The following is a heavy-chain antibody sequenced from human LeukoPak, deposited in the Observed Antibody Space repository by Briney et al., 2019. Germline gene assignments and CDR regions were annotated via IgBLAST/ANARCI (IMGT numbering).Heavy chain of an antibody. CDR1: GGSISTYH. CDR2: IYTSGST. CDR3: ARRITYMDV. J-gene: IGHJ6*03. V-gene: IGHV4-4*08. Sequence: SETLSLTCTVSGGSISTYHWSRIRQPPGKGLEWIGYIYTSGSTVYNPSLNSRVTISVEKSKNQFSLKLSSVTAADTAVYYCARRITYMDVWGNGTTVTVSS.